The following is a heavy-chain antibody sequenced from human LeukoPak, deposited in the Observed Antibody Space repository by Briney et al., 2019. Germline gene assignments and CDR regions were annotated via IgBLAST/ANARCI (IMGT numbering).Heavy chain of an antibody. D-gene: IGHD1-1*01. CDR2: IRQDGSEK. V-gene: IGHV3-7*01. CDR3: AKSTTMDV. Sequence: GGSLRLSCAVSGFTFSRYWMTWVRQAPGKGLEWVANIRQDGSEKYYVGSVKGRFTISRDNANNLLSLEMNSLTAEDTAVYYCAKSTTMDVWGQGTTVIVSS. J-gene: IGHJ6*02. CDR1: GFTFSRYW.